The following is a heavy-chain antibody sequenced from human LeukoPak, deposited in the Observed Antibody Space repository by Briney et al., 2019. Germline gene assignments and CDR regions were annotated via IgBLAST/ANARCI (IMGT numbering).Heavy chain of an antibody. Sequence: GGSLRLSCVASGFTFSSDWMIWVRQAPGKGLEWVANIKPDEGEKYYVDSVKGRFTVSRDNAKNSLYLQMNSLRVEDTAVYYCVRYYTSQSWYFDLWGRGTLVTVSS. CDR1: GFTFSSDW. D-gene: IGHD3-10*01. CDR2: IKPDEGEK. V-gene: IGHV3-7*01. CDR3: VRYYTSQSWYFDL. J-gene: IGHJ2*01.